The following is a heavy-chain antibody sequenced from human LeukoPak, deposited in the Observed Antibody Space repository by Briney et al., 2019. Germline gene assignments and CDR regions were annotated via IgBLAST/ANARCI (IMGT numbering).Heavy chain of an antibody. D-gene: IGHD3-10*01. Sequence: PGGSLRLSCAASGFTFSSYCMNWVRLAPGKGLEWVSSISSSSNYIDYADSVKGRFTISRDNARNSLYLQMNNLRAEDTAVYYCARDERYYYGSGSYYYYGLDVWGQGTTVTVSS. J-gene: IGHJ6*02. CDR2: ISSSSNYI. CDR3: ARDERYYYGSGSYYYYGLDV. CDR1: GFTFSSYC. V-gene: IGHV3-21*01.